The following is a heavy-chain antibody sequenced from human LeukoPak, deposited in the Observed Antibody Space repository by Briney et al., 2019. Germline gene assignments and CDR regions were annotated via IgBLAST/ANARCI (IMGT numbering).Heavy chain of an antibody. D-gene: IGHD3/OR15-3a*01. J-gene: IGHJ4*02. CDR2: IYYSGST. CDR3: ARDSGTGYYRY. V-gene: IGHV4-30-4*08. Sequence: PSETLSLTCTVSGGSISSGDYYWSWIRQPPGKGLEWIGYIYYSGSTYYNPSLKSLVTISVDTSKNQFSLKLSSVTAADTAVYYCARDSGTGYYRYWGQGTLVTVSS. CDR1: GGSISSGDYY.